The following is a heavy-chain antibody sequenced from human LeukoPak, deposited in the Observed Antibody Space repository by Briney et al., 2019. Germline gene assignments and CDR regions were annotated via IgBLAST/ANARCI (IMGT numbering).Heavy chain of an antibody. Sequence: GGSLRLSCAASGFTFSSYAMSWVHQAPGKGLEWVSAISGSGGSTYYADSVKGRFTISRDNSKNTLYLQMNSLRAEDTAVYYCAKGGNSRRAEYFQHWGQGTLVTVSS. CDR1: GFTFSSYA. CDR3: AKGGNSRRAEYFQH. CDR2: ISGSGGST. V-gene: IGHV3-23*01. J-gene: IGHJ1*01. D-gene: IGHD4-23*01.